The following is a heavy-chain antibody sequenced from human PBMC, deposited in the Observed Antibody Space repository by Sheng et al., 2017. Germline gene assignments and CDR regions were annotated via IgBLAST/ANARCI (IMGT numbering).Heavy chain of an antibody. CDR3: ARGDYYDSSGYYYCAFDI. CDR2: INHSGST. CDR1: GGSFSGYY. V-gene: IGHV4-34*01. J-gene: IGHJ3*02. D-gene: IGHD3-22*01. Sequence: QVQLQQWGAGLLKPSETLSLTCAVYGGSFSGYYWSWIRQPPGKGLELIGEINHSGSTNYNPSLKSRVTISVDTSKNQFSLKLSSVTAAXTAVYYCARGDYYDSSGYYYCAFDIWGQGQCHRLF.